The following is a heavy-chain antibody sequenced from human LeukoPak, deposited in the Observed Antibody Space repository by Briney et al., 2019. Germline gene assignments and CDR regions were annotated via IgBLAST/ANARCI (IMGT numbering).Heavy chain of an antibody. CDR2: INHSGST. CDR1: GGSFSGYY. J-gene: IGHJ3*02. Sequence: SETLSLTCAVYGGSFSGYYWSWIRQPPGKGLEWIGEINHSGSTNYNPSLKSRVTISVDTSKNQFSLKLSSVTAADTAVYYCARDGEWQRVEGGFDTWGQGTMVTVSS. D-gene: IGHD5-12*01. CDR3: ARDGEWQRVEGGFDT. V-gene: IGHV4-34*01.